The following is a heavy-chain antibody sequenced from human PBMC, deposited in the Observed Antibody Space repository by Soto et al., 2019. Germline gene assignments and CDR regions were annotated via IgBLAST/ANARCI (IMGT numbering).Heavy chain of an antibody. CDR1: GYTFNDYY. Sequence: QVQLVQSGVEVKKPGASVKVSCKASGYTFNDYYMHWVRQAPGQGLEWMGWINPDSGGTNYAQKFQGWVTLTRDTSISTAYMDLSRLRPDDTAVYYCAREGITAAAGYWGQGTLVTVSS. J-gene: IGHJ4*02. CDR2: INPDSGGT. D-gene: IGHD6-13*01. CDR3: AREGITAAAGY. V-gene: IGHV1-2*04.